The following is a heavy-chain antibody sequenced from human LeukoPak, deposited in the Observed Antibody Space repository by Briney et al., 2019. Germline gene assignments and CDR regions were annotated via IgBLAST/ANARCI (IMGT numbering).Heavy chain of an antibody. J-gene: IGHJ5*02. CDR2: IYPGDSDT. V-gene: IGHV5-51*01. CDR3: ARLGNYGSGNLYNWFDP. Sequence: GESLKISCKGSGYSFTSYWIGWVRQMPGKGLEWMGIIYPGDSDTRYGPSFQGQVTISADKSISTAYLQWSSLKASDTAMYYCARLGNYGSGNLYNWFDPWGQGTLVTVSS. D-gene: IGHD3-10*01. CDR1: GYSFTSYW.